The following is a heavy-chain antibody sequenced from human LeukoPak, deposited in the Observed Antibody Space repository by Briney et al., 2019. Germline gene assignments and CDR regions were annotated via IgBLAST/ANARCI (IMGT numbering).Heavy chain of an antibody. D-gene: IGHD3-22*01. V-gene: IGHV3-48*01. CDR2: ISSSSSTI. J-gene: IGHJ4*02. Sequence: GGSLRLSCAASGFTFSSYSMNWVRQAPGKGLEWVSYISSSSSTIYYADSVKGRFTISRDNAKNSLYLQMNSLRAEDTAVYYCARADSSGYYHPINWGQGTLITVSS. CDR1: GFTFSSYS. CDR3: ARADSSGYYHPIN.